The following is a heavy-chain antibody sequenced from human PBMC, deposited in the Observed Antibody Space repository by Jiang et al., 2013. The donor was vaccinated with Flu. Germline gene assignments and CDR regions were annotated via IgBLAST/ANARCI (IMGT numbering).Heavy chain of an antibody. D-gene: IGHD3-10*01. CDR1: GSISSHY. Sequence: GSISSHYWSWIRQPPGKGLEWIGYIYYSGSTNYNPSLKSRVTISVDTSKNQFSLKLSSVTAADTAVYYCARGWFGELPDYWGQGTLVTVSS. V-gene: IGHV4-59*11. CDR2: IYYSGST. CDR3: ARGWFGELPDY. J-gene: IGHJ4*02.